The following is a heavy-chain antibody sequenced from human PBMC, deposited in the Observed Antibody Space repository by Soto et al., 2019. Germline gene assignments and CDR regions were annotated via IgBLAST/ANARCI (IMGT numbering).Heavy chain of an antibody. CDR3: AKEFMGYYYYGMDV. Sequence: GGSLRLSCAASGFTFDDYAMHWVRQAPGKGLEWVSGISWNSGSIGYADSVKGRFTISRDNAKNSLYLQMNSLRAEDTALYYCAKEFMGYYYYGMDVWGQGTTVTVSS. V-gene: IGHV3-9*01. D-gene: IGHD1-26*01. CDR1: GFTFDDYA. J-gene: IGHJ6*02. CDR2: ISWNSGSI.